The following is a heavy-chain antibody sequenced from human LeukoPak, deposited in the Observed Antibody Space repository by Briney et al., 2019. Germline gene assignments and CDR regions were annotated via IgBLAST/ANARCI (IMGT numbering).Heavy chain of an antibody. CDR3: ARDRQQLVRGDFFDY. Sequence: SETLSLTCTVSGGSISSSSYYWGWIRQPPGKGLEWIGSIYYSGSTYYNPSLKSRVTISVDTSKNQFSLKLSSVTAADTAVYYCARDRQQLVRGDFFDYWGQGTLVTVSS. V-gene: IGHV4-39*07. D-gene: IGHD6-13*01. CDR1: GGSISSSSYY. CDR2: IYYSGST. J-gene: IGHJ4*02.